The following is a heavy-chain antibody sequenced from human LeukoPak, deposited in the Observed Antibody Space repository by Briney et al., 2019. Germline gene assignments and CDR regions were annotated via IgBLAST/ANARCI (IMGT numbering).Heavy chain of an antibody. D-gene: IGHD2-8*02. J-gene: IGHJ4*02. Sequence: SETLSLTCTVSGGSISSYYWSWIRQPAGKGLEWIGRIYTSGSTNYTTSLKSRVTMSVDTSKNQFFLKLSSVTAADTAVYYCARGGGTGEIRGGTIDYWGQGTLVTVSS. CDR3: ARGGGTGEIRGGTIDY. CDR2: IYTSGST. V-gene: IGHV4-4*07. CDR1: GGSISSYY.